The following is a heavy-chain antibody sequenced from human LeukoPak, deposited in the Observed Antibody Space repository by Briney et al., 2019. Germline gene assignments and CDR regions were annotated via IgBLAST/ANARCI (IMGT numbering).Heavy chain of an antibody. D-gene: IGHD3-10*01. CDR1: GFTFSGYA. CDR3: ATNYGSGNTDHYFDY. J-gene: IGHJ4*02. Sequence: PGGSLRLSCAASGFTFSGYAMHWVRQAPGKGLEWVTVVWSDGTNKYYADSVKGRFTVSRDNSKNTLFLQMNSLRPEDTAVYYCATNYGSGNTDHYFDYWGQGTLVTVSS. CDR2: VWSDGTNK. V-gene: IGHV3-33*01.